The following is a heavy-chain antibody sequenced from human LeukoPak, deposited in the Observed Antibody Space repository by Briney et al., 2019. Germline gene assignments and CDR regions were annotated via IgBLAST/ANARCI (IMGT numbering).Heavy chain of an antibody. CDR2: IKQDGSEK. V-gene: IGHV3-7*01. J-gene: IGHJ3*02. CDR3: ARVRIVGASHDAVDI. D-gene: IGHD1-26*01. Sequence: GGSLRLSCAASGFTFSSYWMSWVRQAPGKGLEWVANIKQDGSEKYYVDSVKGRFTISRDNAKNSLYLQMNSLRAEDTAVYYCARVRIVGASHDAVDIWGQGTMVTVSS. CDR1: GFTFSSYW.